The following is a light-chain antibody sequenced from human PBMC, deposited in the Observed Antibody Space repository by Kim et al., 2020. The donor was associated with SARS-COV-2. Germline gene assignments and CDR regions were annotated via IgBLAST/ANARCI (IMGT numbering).Light chain of an antibody. J-gene: IGKJ2*01. Sequence: SASVGDRVTITCRASQSISGYLNWYQQKPGKAPNLLIYAASNLHDGVPSRFSGSGFGTDFTLTIRSLQPEYLATYYCQQSYSAPYTFGQGTKLEI. CDR3: QQSYSAPYT. CDR1: QSISGY. V-gene: IGKV1-39*01. CDR2: AAS.